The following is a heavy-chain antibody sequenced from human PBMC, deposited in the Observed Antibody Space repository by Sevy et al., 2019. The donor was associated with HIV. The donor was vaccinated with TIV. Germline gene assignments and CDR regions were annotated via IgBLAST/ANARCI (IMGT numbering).Heavy chain of an antibody. D-gene: IGHD6-19*01. CDR3: AKVSGRGAFDI. J-gene: IGHJ3*02. Sequence: GGSLRLSCAASGFTFSSYAMSWVRQAPGKGLEWVSAISGSGGSPYYADSVKGRFTTSRDNSKNTLYLQMNSRRAEDTAVYYCAKVSGRGAFDIWGQGTMVTVSS. V-gene: IGHV3-23*01. CDR1: GFTFSSYA. CDR2: ISGSGGSP.